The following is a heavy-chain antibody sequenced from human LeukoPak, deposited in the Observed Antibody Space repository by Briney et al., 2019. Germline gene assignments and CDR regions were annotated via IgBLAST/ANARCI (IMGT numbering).Heavy chain of an antibody. CDR3: ARDLGSIVPGAFDI. V-gene: IGHV3-30-3*01. CDR1: GYIFNNYA. Sequence: GGSLRLSCAASGYIFNNYAMHWVRQAPGKGLEWVAVISYDGSNKYYADSVKGRFTISRDNSKNTLYLQMNSLRAEDTAVYYCARDLGSIVPGAFDIWGQGTMVTLSS. J-gene: IGHJ3*02. CDR2: ISYDGSNK. D-gene: IGHD3-16*01.